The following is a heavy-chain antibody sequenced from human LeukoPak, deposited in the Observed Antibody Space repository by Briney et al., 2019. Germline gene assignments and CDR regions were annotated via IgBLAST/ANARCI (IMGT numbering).Heavy chain of an antibody. CDR2: IKKDGSEK. D-gene: IGHD3-10*01. V-gene: IGHV3-7*01. Sequence: PGGSLRLSCAASGFTFSSYWMSWVRQAPGRGLEWVANIKKDGSEKYYVDSVKGRFTISRDNAKNSLYLQMNSLRAEDTAVYYCAKDRSYYGSGSSSVLDPWGQGTLVTVSS. CDR1: GFTFSSYW. CDR3: AKDRSYYGSGSSSVLDP. J-gene: IGHJ5*02.